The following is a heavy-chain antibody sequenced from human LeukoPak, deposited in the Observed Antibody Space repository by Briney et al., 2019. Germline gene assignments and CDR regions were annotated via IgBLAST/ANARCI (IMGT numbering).Heavy chain of an antibody. CDR1: GFTFSDWS. CDR2: ISERLKT. Sequence: GGSLRLSCAASGFTFSDWSMSWVRQTPGKGLEWVSTISERLKTYYADSVNGRFTISRDNSKSILYLQMNSLRDEDTAVYYWVQDFRDWIRISRGGDSWGQGALVTVSS. CDR3: VQDFRDWIRISRGGDS. D-gene: IGHD5-18*01. V-gene: IGHV3-23*05. J-gene: IGHJ1*01.